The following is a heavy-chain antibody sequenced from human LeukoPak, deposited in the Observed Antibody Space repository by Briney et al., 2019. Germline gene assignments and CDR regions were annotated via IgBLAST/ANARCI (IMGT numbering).Heavy chain of an antibody. CDR1: GYTFNSYY. Sequence: ASVKVSCKASGYTFNSYYMHWVRQAPGQGLEWMGIINPSGDFTSYAQKFQGRVTMTRNTSISTAYMELSSLRSEDTAVYYCARGAQWGAYCGGDCYSVWGQGTLVTVSS. J-gene: IGHJ4*02. V-gene: IGHV1-46*02. D-gene: IGHD2-21*02. CDR3: ARGAQWGAYCGGDCYSV. CDR2: INPSGDFT.